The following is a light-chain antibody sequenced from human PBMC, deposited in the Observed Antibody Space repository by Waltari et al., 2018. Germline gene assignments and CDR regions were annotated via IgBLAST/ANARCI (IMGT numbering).Light chain of an antibody. CDR2: DVS. CDR3: SSYTSSSTLV. V-gene: IGLV2-14*03. J-gene: IGLJ2*01. CDR1: RSDVGGYNY. Sequence: QSALTQPASVSGSPGQSITISCPGTRSDVGGYNYVPWYHQHPGKAPKLMIYDVSNRPSGVSNRFSGSKSGNTASLTISGLQAEDEADYYCSSYTSSSTLVFGGGTKLTVL.